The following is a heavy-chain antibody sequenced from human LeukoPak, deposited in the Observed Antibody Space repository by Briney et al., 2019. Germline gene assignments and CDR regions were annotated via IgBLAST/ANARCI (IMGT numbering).Heavy chain of an antibody. CDR3: ARAAAGHNGGYYYYGMDV. J-gene: IGHJ6*02. CDR2: TYYRSKWYN. CDR1: GDSVSSNSAA. D-gene: IGHD6-13*01. V-gene: IGHV6-1*01. Sequence: SQTLSLTCAISGDSVSSNSAAWNWIRQSPSRGLEWLGRTYYRSKWYNDYAVSVKSRITINPDTSKNQFSLELNSVTPEDTAVYYCARAAAGHNGGYYYYGMDVWGQGTTVTVSS.